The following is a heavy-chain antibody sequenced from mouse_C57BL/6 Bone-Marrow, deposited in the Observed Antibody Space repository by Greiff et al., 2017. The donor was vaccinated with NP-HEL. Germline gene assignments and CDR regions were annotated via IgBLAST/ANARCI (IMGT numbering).Heavy chain of an antibody. CDR3: ARERLGLYYFDY. CDR1: GYSITSGYY. J-gene: IGHJ2*01. CDR2: ISYDGSN. V-gene: IGHV3-6*01. Sequence: EVKVEESGPGLVKPSQSLSLTCSVTGYSITSGYYWNWIRQFPGNKLEWMGYISYDGSNNYNPSLKNRISITRDTSKNQFFLKLNSVTTEDTATYYCARERLGLYYFDYWGQGTTLTVSS. D-gene: IGHD4-1*01.